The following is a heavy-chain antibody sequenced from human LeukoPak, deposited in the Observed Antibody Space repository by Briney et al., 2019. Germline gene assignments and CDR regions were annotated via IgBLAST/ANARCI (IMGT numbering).Heavy chain of an antibody. D-gene: IGHD6-13*01. V-gene: IGHV3-74*01. CDR3: AKEGSSSWLYYFDY. CDR1: GFSFGTYW. J-gene: IGHJ4*02. CDR2: INTDGSIT. Sequence: GGSLRLSSAASGFSFGTYWMHWVRQAPGEGLVWVSRINTDGSITNYADSVKGRFTISRDNAKNTLYLQMNSLRAEDTAVYYCAKEGSSSWLYYFDYWGQGTLVTVSS.